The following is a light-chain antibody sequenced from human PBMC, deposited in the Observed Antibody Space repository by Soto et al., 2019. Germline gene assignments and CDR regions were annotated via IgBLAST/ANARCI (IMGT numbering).Light chain of an antibody. CDR1: SSNIGSHT. CDR3: AAWDDSPNGYV. CDR2: SNN. Sequence: QSVLTQPPSASETPGQRVTISCSGSSSNIGSHTVSWYQQLPATAPKLLIYSNNQRPSGVPDRSSGSKSGTSASLATSGLKYEDEADYYCAAWDDSPNGYVFGTGTKVTVL. V-gene: IGLV1-44*01. J-gene: IGLJ1*01.